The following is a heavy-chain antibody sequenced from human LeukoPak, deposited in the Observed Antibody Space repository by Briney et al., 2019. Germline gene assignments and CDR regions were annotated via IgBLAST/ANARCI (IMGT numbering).Heavy chain of an antibody. CDR1: GYTFTGYY. CDR2: INPNSGGT. D-gene: IGHD3-22*01. Sequence: EASVKVSCKASGYTFTGYYMHWVRQAPGQGLEWMGWINPNSGGTNYAQKFQGRVTMTRDTSISTAYMELSRLRSDDTAVYYCAREARKKYYDSSGPAPYYFDYWGQGTLVTVSS. V-gene: IGHV1-2*02. J-gene: IGHJ4*02. CDR3: AREARKKYYDSSGPAPYYFDY.